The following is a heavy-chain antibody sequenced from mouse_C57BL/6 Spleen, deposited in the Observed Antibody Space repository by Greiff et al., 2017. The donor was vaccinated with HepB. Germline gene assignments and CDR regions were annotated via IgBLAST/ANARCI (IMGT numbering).Heavy chain of an antibody. V-gene: IGHV6-3*01. CDR3: TEDYDSV. D-gene: IGHD2-4*01. CDR2: IRLKSDNYAT. CDR1: GFTFSNYW. J-gene: IGHJ2*01. Sequence: EVKVEESGGGLVQPGGSMKLSCVASGFTFSNYWMNWVRQSPEKGLEWVAQIRLKSDNYATNYAEAVKGRFTISRDDSKSSVYLQMNNLRAEDTGIYYCTEDYDSVWGQGTTLTVSS.